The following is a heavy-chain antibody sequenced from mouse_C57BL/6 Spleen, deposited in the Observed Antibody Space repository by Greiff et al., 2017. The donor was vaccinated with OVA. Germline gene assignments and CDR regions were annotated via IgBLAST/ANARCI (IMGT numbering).Heavy chain of an antibody. CDR2: INPGSGGP. CDR1: GYAFTNYL. D-gene: IGHD1-1*01. J-gene: IGHJ4*01. CDR3: ARWKGSSYDYAMDY. V-gene: IGHV1-54*01. Sequence: QVHVKQSGAELVRPGTSVKVSCKASGYAFTNYLIEWVKQRPGQGLEWIGVINPGSGGPNYNEKVKGKATLTADKSSSPAYMQHSSLTSEDSAVYFCARWKGSSYDYAMDYWGQGTSVTVSS.